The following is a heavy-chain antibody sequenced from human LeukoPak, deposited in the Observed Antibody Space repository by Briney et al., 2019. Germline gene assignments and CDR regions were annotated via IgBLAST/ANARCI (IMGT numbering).Heavy chain of an antibody. J-gene: IGHJ6*02. CDR1: AGSISGYY. CDR3: ARMTETVERFYGMDV. CDR2: IYYSGTT. Sequence: PSETLSLTCTVAAGSISGYYWTWIRQPPGRRREWIGYIYYSGTTNYHPSLQSRLSISLDTSKNQFSLSLNSVTAADTAVYFCARMTETVERFYGMDVWGQGTTVTVSS. V-gene: IGHV4-59*01. D-gene: IGHD2-21*02.